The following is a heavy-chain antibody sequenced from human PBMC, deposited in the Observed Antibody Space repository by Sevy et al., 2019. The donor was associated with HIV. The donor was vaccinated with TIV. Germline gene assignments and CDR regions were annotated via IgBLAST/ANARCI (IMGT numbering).Heavy chain of an antibody. CDR2: ISSSSSYI. Sequence: GGSLRLSCAASGFTFSSYSMNWVRQAPGKGLEWVSSISSSSSYIYYADSVKGRFTISRDNAKNSLYLQMNSLRAEDTAVYYCARLHQRGGVGATLDLYYYYYGMDVWGQGTTVTVSS. CDR1: GFTFSSYS. J-gene: IGHJ6*02. D-gene: IGHD1-26*01. V-gene: IGHV3-21*01. CDR3: ARLHQRGGVGATLDLYYYYYGMDV.